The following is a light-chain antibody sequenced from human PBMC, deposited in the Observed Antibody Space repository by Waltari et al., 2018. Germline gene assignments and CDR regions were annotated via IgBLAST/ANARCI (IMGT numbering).Light chain of an antibody. Sequence: IVLTQSPDTLSLSPGERATLSCRASQSVTSISLAWYQQKPGQAPRLLIYSTSRRATGFSYRFSDSGSGTDFTLTINRLEPEDSAVYHCQQYDGSAVTFGGGTRVEIK. CDR3: QQYDGSAVT. J-gene: IGKJ4*01. V-gene: IGKV3-20*01. CDR2: STS. CDR1: QSVTSIS.